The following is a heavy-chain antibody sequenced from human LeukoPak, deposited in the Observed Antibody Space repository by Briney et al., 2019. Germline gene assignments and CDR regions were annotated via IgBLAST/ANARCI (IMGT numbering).Heavy chain of an antibody. Sequence: SETLSLTCTVSGGSISSYYWSWIRQPPGKGLEWIGYIYYSGSTNYNPSLKSRVTISVDTSKNQFSLKLSSVTAADTAVYYCARVPPGGKGAFDIWGQGTTVTVSS. CDR1: GGSISSYY. CDR2: IYYSGST. J-gene: IGHJ3*02. CDR3: ARVPPGGKGAFDI. V-gene: IGHV4-59*01. D-gene: IGHD4-23*01.